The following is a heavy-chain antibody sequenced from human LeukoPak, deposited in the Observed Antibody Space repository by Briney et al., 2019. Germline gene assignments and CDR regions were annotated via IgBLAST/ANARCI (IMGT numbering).Heavy chain of an antibody. V-gene: IGHV3-48*01. J-gene: IGHJ4*02. CDR1: GFTLSNYE. D-gene: IGHD6-19*01. Sequence: GGTLRLSCAASGFTLSNYEMNWVRQAPGKGLEWVSYISDSSSLTYYADSVKGRFTISRDNSKNTLYLQMNSLRAEDTAVYYCARSQPGIAVAGKMPWRWFDYWGQGTLVTVSS. CDR2: ISDSSSLT. CDR3: ARSQPGIAVAGKMPWRWFDY.